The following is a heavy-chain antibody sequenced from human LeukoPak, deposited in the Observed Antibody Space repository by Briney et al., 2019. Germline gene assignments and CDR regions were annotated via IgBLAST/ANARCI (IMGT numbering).Heavy chain of an antibody. J-gene: IGHJ3*02. CDR3: ERVTGDAFDI. CDR2: IYSGCST. CDR1: WFTVSSNY. V-gene: IGHV3-53*01. Sequence: PGGSLRLSCAASWFTVSSNYMSWVRAAPGKGLELVSVIYSGCSTYYADSVKGRFTISRDNYKNPLYLQMNSLRAEHTAVYYCERVTGDAFDIWGKGTLVTVSS. D-gene: IGHD1-14*01.